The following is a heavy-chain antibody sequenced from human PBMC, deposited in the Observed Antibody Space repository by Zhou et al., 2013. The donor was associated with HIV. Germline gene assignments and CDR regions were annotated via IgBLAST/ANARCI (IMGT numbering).Heavy chain of an antibody. Sequence: QGHLVQSGPEVKSPGASVKVSCKASGYSFSAYYMHWVRQAPGQGLEYLGWIIPSSGDTRYAQKLQGRVTMTTDKSTSTAYMELRSLRSDDTAVYYCARWAVAVTAHNYGMDVWGQGTTVTVSS. CDR1: GYSFSAYY. V-gene: IGHV1-18*04. CDR3: ARWAVAVTAHNYGMDV. D-gene: IGHD2-21*02. CDR2: IIPSSGDT. J-gene: IGHJ6*02.